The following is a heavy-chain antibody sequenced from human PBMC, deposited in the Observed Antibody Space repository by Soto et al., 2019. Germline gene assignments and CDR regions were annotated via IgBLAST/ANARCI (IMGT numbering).Heavy chain of an antibody. D-gene: IGHD4-17*01. Sequence: SETLSLTCTVSGGSISSGGYYWSWIRQHPGKGLEWIGYIYYSGSTYYNPSLKSRVTISVDTSKNQFSLKLSSVTAADTAVYYCARWLDGDYYNWFDPWGQGTLVTVSS. CDR3: ARWLDGDYYNWFDP. J-gene: IGHJ5*02. V-gene: IGHV4-31*03. CDR1: GGSISSGGYY. CDR2: IYYSGST.